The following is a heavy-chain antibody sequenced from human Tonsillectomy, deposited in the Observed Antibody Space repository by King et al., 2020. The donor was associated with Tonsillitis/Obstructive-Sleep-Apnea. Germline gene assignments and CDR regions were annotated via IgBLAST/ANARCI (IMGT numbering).Heavy chain of an antibody. V-gene: IGHV3-30*18. Sequence: VPLVASGGVVFQPGRSLRISCAASGFTFNLSGLPWVLQAPCTVLAWFSVLSSAGSNPSYAASVKGRFTLSRDNSKSTLDLLMNSLRTEDTAVYYCAKDEMQLCSSTSCYLIDYWGQGTLVTVSS. D-gene: IGHD2-2*01. CDR2: LSSAGSNP. J-gene: IGHJ4*02. CDR3: AKDEMQLCSSTSCYLIDY. CDR1: GFTFNLSG.